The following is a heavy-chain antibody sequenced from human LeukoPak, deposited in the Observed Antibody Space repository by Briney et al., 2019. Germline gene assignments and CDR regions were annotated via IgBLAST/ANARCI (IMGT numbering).Heavy chain of an antibody. CDR1: GFTFSSYG. V-gene: IGHV3-30*18. Sequence: GRSLRLSCAASGFTFSSYGMHWVRQAPGKGLEWVAVISYDGSNKYYADSVKGRFTISRDNSKNTLYLQMNSLRAEDTAVYYCAKSWISSQPTPFDYSGQGTLVTVSS. J-gene: IGHJ4*02. CDR3: AKSWISSQPTPFDY. D-gene: IGHD6-13*01. CDR2: ISYDGSNK.